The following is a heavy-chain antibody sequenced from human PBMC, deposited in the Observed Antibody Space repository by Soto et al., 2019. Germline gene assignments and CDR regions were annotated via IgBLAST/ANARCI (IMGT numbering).Heavy chain of an antibody. Sequence: QVQLVQSGAEVKKPGSSVKVSCKASGGTFSSYTISWVRQAPGQGLEWMGRIIPILGIANYAQKFQGRVTITADKSTSTAYMELSSLRSEDTAVYYCATLHLRSYYYYGMDVWGQGTTVTVSS. CDR2: IIPILGIA. CDR3: ATLHLRSYYYYGMDV. J-gene: IGHJ6*02. V-gene: IGHV1-69*02. CDR1: GGTFSSYT.